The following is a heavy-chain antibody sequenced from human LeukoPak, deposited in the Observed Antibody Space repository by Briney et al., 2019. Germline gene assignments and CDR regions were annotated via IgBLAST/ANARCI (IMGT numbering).Heavy chain of an antibody. V-gene: IGHV3-23*01. J-gene: IGHJ4*02. CDR3: ARRVRAGPFDY. Sequence: GGSLRLSCAASGFTSSSYSMNWVRQAPGKGLEWVSAISGSGGSTYYADSVKGRFTISRDNSKNTLYLQMNSLRAEDTAVYYCARRVRAGPFDYWGQGTLVTVSS. CDR2: ISGSGGST. CDR1: GFTSSSYS. D-gene: IGHD3-10*01.